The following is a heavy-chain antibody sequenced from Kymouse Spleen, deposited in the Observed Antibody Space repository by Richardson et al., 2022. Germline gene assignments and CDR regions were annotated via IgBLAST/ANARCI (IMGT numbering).Heavy chain of an antibody. CDR3: ARSPYITGTDY. D-gene: IGHD1-20*01,IGHD1-7*01. CDR2: IYYSGST. J-gene: IGHJ4*02. CDR1: GGSISSSSYY. V-gene: IGHV4-39*01. Sequence: QLQLQESGPGLVKPSETLSLTCTVSGGSISSSSYYWGWIRQPPGKGLEWIGSIYYSGSTYYNPSLKSRVTISVDTSKNQFSLKLSSVTAADTAVYYCARSPYITGTDYWGQGTLVTVSS.